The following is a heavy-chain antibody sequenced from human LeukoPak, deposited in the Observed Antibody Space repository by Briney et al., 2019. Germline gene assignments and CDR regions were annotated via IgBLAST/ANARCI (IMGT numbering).Heavy chain of an antibody. V-gene: IGHV4-31*03. J-gene: IGHJ4*02. Sequence: SEPLSLTCTVSGGSISSGGYYWSWIRQPPGKGLEWIGYLYYSGSTYYNPSLKSRVTISVDTSKNQFSLKLSSVTAADTAVYYCARVPTIFGVVFKGFDYWGQGTLVTVSS. CDR2: LYYSGST. CDR3: ARVPTIFGVVFKGFDY. D-gene: IGHD3-3*01. CDR1: GGSISSGGYY.